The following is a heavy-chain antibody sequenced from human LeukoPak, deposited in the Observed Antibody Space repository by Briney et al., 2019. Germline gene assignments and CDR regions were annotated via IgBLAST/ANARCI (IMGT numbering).Heavy chain of an antibody. CDR2: INPNSGGT. Sequence: ASVKVSCKASGYTFISYYVHWVRQAPGQGLEWMGWINPNSGGTNYAQKFQGRVTMTRDTSISTVYMELSSLRSDDTAVYYCARDNDVGGGAFYGMDVWGQGTTVTVSS. V-gene: IGHV1-2*02. J-gene: IGHJ6*02. CDR1: GYTFISYY. CDR3: ARDNDVGGGAFYGMDV. D-gene: IGHD3-3*01.